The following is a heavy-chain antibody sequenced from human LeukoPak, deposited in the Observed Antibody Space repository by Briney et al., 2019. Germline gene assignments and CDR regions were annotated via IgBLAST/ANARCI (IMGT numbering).Heavy chain of an antibody. Sequence: SETLSLTCTVSGGSISSYYWSWIRQPPGKGLEWIGYIYTSGSTNYNPSLKSRVTISVDTSKNQFSLKLSSVTAADTAVYYCARGRFSYYFDYWGQGALVTVSS. J-gene: IGHJ4*02. CDR2: IYTSGST. V-gene: IGHV4-4*09. CDR3: ARGRFSYYFDY. CDR1: GGSISSYY. D-gene: IGHD3-10*01.